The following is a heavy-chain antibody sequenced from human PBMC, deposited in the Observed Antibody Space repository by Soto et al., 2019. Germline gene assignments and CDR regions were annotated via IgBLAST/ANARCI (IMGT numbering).Heavy chain of an antibody. CDR3: ARGTNGISHPYHFDL. J-gene: IGHJ4*02. CDR1: GYSFTGYW. D-gene: IGHD1-1*01. V-gene: IGHV5-51*01. Sequence: GESLKISCQGSGYSFTGYWIGWVRQMSGEGLEWMGIIYPGDSDTRYSPSFQGQVTISADKSLSTAYLQWSSLKASDTALYYCARGTNGISHPYHFDLWGQGTLVTVSS. CDR2: IYPGDSDT.